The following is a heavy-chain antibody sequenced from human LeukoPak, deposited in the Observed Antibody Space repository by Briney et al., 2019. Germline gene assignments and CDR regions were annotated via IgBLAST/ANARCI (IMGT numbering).Heavy chain of an antibody. Sequence: ASVKVSCKASGYTFTGYYMHWVRQAPGQGLEWMGWINPNSGGTNYAQKFQGRVTMTRDTSISTAYMELSRLRSDDTAVYYCARGIGGGGYEYWTHYFDYWGQGTLVTVSS. CDR2: INPNSGGT. CDR1: GYTFTGYY. J-gene: IGHJ4*02. V-gene: IGHV1-2*02. CDR3: ARGIGGGGYEYWTHYFDY. D-gene: IGHD5-12*01.